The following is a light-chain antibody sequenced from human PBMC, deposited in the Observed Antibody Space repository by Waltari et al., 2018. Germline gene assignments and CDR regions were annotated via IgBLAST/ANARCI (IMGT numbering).Light chain of an antibody. CDR3: LQYIRNPLT. J-gene: IGKJ4*01. Sequence: DIQMTQSPSSLSASVGDTVSIPCRASQSLSGWLAWYQQKPGKAPKLLIYNTSNLESGVSSRFSGSGSGTEFTLTIRSLQPEDFATYYCLQYIRNPLTFGEGTKVEIK. CDR2: NTS. CDR1: QSLSGW. V-gene: IGKV1-5*03.